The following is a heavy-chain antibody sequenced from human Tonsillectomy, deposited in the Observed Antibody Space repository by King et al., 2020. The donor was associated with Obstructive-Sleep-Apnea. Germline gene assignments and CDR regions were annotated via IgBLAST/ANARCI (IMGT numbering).Heavy chain of an antibody. CDR3: ARIQCFYGDYVWDDY. J-gene: IGHJ4*02. CDR1: GFSVSTSGMC. Sequence: LTLKESGPALVKPTQTLTLTCSVSGFSVSTSGMCVSWIRQPPGRALEWLARIDWDDDKYYSTSLKTRLTISKDTYKNQVVLTMTNMDPVDTATYFCARIQCFYGDYVWDDYWGQGTLVTVSS. D-gene: IGHD4-17*01. CDR2: IDWDDDK. V-gene: IGHV2-70*15.